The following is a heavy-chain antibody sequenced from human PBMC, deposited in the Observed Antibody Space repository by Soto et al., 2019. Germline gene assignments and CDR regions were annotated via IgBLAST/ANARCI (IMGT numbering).Heavy chain of an antibody. D-gene: IGHD1-26*01. CDR3: AKVREQQIFFPGVFDI. CDR2: ITCDGGNK. V-gene: IGHV3-30*18. J-gene: IGHJ3*02. CDR1: GFTFLSFG. Sequence: PGGSLRLSCAASGFTFLSFGMHWVRQAPGKGLEWVAVITCDGGNKYYADAVRGRFTISRDNSKNTLHLQMNSLRAEDSAVYYCAKVREQQIFFPGVFDIWGQGTMVTVSS.